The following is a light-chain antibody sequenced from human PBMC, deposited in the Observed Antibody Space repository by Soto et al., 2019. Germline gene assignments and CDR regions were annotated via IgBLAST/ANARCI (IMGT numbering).Light chain of an antibody. Sequence: IQLTQSPSSLSASVGDRVTITCRASQNIERWLAWYQQKPGKAPKLLIYDASSLQSGVPSRFSGSGSGTEFTLTISSLQPDDIATYSCQQYNSYSWTFGQGTKVDTK. CDR3: QQYNSYSWT. V-gene: IGKV1-5*01. J-gene: IGKJ1*01. CDR1: QNIERW. CDR2: DAS.